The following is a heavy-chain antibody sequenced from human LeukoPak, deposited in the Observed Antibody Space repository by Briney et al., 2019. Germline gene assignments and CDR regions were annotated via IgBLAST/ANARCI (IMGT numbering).Heavy chain of an antibody. CDR3: ACYGIAPPY. J-gene: IGHJ4*02. CDR1: GFTFSTYR. V-gene: IGHV3-74*03. CDR2: IKSDGSAT. Sequence: PGGSLRLSCAASGFTFSTYRMHWVRQAPGKGLVWVSRIKSDGSATTYADSVKGRFTISRDNAKNTLYLQMNSLRTEDTAVYYCACYGIAPPYWGQGTLVTVSS. D-gene: IGHD2-15*01.